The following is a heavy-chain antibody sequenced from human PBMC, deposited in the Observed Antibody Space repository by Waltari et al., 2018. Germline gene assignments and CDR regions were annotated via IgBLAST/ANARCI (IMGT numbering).Heavy chain of an antibody. D-gene: IGHD4-4*01. Sequence: EVQLVESGGGLVQPGGSLRLSCAASGFIFSDFYMSWVRPGPGEGLEWGANIKQDGSETYYLDFVKGRFTISKDDVGNSLSLQMNNLRVEDTAVYYCARDMTVSQSDGFDLWGQGTMVTVS. CDR1: GFIFSDFY. V-gene: IGHV3-7*01. J-gene: IGHJ3*01. CDR2: IKQDGSET. CDR3: ARDMTVSQSDGFDL.